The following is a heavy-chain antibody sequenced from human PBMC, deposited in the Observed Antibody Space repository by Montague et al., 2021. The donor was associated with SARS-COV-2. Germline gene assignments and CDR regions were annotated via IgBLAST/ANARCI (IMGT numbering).Heavy chain of an antibody. CDR3: TSGREGNYNVMDV. D-gene: IGHD1-1*01. V-gene: IGHV6-1*01. J-gene: IGHJ6*02. CDR2: N. Sequence: NDYAVSVRGRVTINPDTSTNRFSLQLNSLTPEDTAIYYCTSGREGNYNVMDVWGQGTTVTESS.